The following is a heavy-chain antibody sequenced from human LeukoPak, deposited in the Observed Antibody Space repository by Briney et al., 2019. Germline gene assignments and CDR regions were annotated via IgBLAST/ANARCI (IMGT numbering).Heavy chain of an antibody. CDR3: ARVGRDGYAFDY. CDR1: GYTFTSCD. J-gene: IGHJ4*02. CDR2: MNPNSGNT. V-gene: IGHV1-8*03. D-gene: IGHD5-24*01. Sequence: GASVKVSCKASGYTFTSCDINWVRQATGQGLEWMGWMNPNSGNTGYAQKFQGRVTITRNTSISTAYMELSSLRSEDTAVYYCARVGRDGYAFDYWGQGTLVTVSS.